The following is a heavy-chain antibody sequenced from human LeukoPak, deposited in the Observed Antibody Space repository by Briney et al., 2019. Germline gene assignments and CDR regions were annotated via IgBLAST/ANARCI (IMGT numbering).Heavy chain of an antibody. V-gene: IGHV1-69*13. CDR3: ARVSGEGYSYGYFDY. CDR1: GGTFSRYA. J-gene: IGHJ4*02. CDR2: IIPIFGTA. Sequence: ASVKVSCKASGGTFSRYAISWVRQAPGQGLEWMGGIIPIFGTANYAQKFQGRVTITADESTSTAYMELSSLRSEDTAVYYCARVSGEGYSYGYFDYWGQGTLVTVSS. D-gene: IGHD5-18*01.